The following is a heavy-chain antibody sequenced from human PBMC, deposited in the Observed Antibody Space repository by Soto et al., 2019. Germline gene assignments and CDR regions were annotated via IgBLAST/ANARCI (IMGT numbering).Heavy chain of an antibody. CDR2: ISNDGSNQ. J-gene: IGHJ3*02. D-gene: IGHD1-1*01. V-gene: IGHV3-30*18. CDR3: AEKALTTGGGNTAPHFDI. Sequence: QVQLVESGGGVVQPGRSLRLSCTVSGFPYRTYGMHWVRQAPGKGLEWVAGISNDGSNQYYADSVQGRFTISRDNSKNMEYLQMDRLRVGDTAGDHCAEKALTTGGGNTAPHFDIWGQGTMVTVSS. CDR1: GFPYRTYG.